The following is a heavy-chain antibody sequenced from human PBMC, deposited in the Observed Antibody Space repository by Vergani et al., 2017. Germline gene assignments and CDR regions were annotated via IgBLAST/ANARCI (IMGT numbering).Heavy chain of an antibody. CDR3: ARGLPSDYVWGSYRSKTNWFDP. D-gene: IGHD3-16*02. CDR2: INHSGST. Sequence: QVQLQQWGAGLLKPSETLSLTCAAYGGSFSGYYWSWIRQPPGKGLEWFGEINHSGSTNYNPSLKSRVTISVDTSKTQFSLKLSSVTAADTAVYYCARGLPSDYVWGSYRSKTNWFDPWGQGTLVTVSS. CDR1: GGSFSGYY. V-gene: IGHV4-34*01. J-gene: IGHJ5*02.